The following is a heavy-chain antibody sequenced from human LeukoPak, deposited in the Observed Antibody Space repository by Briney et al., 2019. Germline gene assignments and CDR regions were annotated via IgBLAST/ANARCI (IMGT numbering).Heavy chain of an antibody. V-gene: IGHV6-1*01. CDR2: TYYRSKWYN. CDR3: ARVGGYSGSYPFDY. J-gene: IGHJ4*02. Sequence: SETLSLSCAISGDSVSSNSAAWKWIRQSPSRGLEWLGRTYYRSKWYNDYAVSVKSRITINPDTSKNQFSLQLNSVTPEDTAVYYCARVGGYSGSYPFDYWGQGTLVTVSS. CDR1: GDSVSSNSAA. D-gene: IGHD1-26*01.